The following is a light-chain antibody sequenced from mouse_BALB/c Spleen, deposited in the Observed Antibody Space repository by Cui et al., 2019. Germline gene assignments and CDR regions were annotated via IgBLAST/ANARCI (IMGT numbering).Light chain of an antibody. CDR1: SSVSY. CDR2: ATS. J-gene: IGKJ2*01. Sequence: QIVLSQSPAILSASPGEKVTMTCRASSSVSYMHWYQQKPGSSPKPWMEATSKMASGVAGGFSGSGYGTSYSITISRVEAEDAATYYCQQWSSNPPTFGGGTKLEIK. V-gene: IGKV4-72*01. CDR3: QQWSSNPPT.